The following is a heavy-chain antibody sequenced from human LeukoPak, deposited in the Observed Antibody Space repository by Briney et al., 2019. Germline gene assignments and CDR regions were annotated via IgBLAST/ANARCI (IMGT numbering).Heavy chain of an antibody. D-gene: IGHD6-19*01. CDR3: AKETTSAWYATMVDY. CDR1: GFTFSSYD. J-gene: IGHJ4*02. CDR2: IGTAGDT. V-gene: IGHV3-13*01. Sequence: GGSLRLSCAASGFTFSSYDMHWVRQATGKGLEWVSAIGTAGDTYYPGSVKGRFTISRDNSKNTLYLQMNSLRAEDTALYYCAKETTSAWYATMVDYWGQGTLVTVSS.